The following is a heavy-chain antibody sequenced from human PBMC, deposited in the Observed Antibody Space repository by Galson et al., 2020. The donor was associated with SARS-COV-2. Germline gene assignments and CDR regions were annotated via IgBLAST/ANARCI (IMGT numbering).Heavy chain of an antibody. CDR1: GYTLTELS. D-gene: IGHD6-13*01. Sequence: ASVKVSCKVSGYTLTELSMHWVRQAPGKGLEWMGGFDPEDGETIYAQKFQGRVTMTEDTSTDTAYMELSSLRSEDTAVYYCATWRYSSSWYLNWFDPWGQGTLVTVSS. J-gene: IGHJ5*02. CDR3: ATWRYSSSWYLNWFDP. V-gene: IGHV1-24*01. CDR2: FDPEDGET.